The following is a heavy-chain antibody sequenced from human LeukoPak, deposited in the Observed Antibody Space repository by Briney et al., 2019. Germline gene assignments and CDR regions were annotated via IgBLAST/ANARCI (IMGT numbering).Heavy chain of an antibody. Sequence: GGSLRLSCVASGLTFSSYWMTWVRQAPGKGLEWVSYISSSSTIYYADSVKGRFTISRDNAKNSLYLQMNSLRAEDTAVYYCARVVEESRTLRDAFDIWGQGTMVTVSS. CDR1: GLTFSSYW. V-gene: IGHV3-69-1*01. CDR3: ARVVEESRTLRDAFDI. D-gene: IGHD2-2*01. J-gene: IGHJ3*02. CDR2: ISSSSTI.